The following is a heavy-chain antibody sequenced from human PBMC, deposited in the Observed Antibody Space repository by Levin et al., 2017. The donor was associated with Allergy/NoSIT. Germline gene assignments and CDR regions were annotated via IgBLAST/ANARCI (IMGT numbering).Heavy chain of an antibody. Sequence: GGSLRLSCAASGFTFSSYAMHWVRQAPGKGLEWVSVISYDGSNKYYADSVKGRFTISRDNSKNTLYLQMNSLRAEDTAVYYGARDLIIGSVDGTLGYWGQGTLVTVSS. CDR2: ISYDGSNK. CDR3: ARDLIIGSVDGTLGY. J-gene: IGHJ4*02. D-gene: IGHD6-19*01. V-gene: IGHV3-30-3*01. CDR1: GFTFSSYA.